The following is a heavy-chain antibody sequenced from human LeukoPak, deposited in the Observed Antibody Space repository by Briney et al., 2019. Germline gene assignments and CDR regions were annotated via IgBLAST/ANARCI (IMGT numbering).Heavy chain of an antibody. CDR2: ISSRGSSI. J-gene: IGHJ4*02. V-gene: IGHV3-48*03. CDR3: VREYCGGDCFRYYFDF. Sequence: GGSLRLSCAGSGFNFSTYEMNWVRQAPGKGLEWLSYISSRGSSIYYTDSVKGRFTISRDNAKNSLYLQMNSLRDEDTAVYYCVREYCGGDCFRYYFDFWGQGTLVTVSS. CDR1: GFNFSTYE. D-gene: IGHD2-21*01.